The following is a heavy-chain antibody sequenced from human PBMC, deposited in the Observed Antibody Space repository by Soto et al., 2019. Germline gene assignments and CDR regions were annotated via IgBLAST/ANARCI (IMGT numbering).Heavy chain of an antibody. CDR3: ARESGSYSSPDAFDI. CDR1: GYTFTSYY. Sequence: ASVKVSCKASGYTFTSYYMHWVRQAPGQGLEWMGIINPSGGSTSYAQKFQGRVTMTRDTSTSTVYMELSSLRSEDTAVYYCARESGSYSSPDAFDIWGQGTMATVSS. D-gene: IGHD1-26*01. V-gene: IGHV1-46*01. CDR2: INPSGGST. J-gene: IGHJ3*02.